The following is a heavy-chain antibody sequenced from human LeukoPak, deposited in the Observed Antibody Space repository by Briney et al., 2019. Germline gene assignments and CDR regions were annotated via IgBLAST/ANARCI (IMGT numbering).Heavy chain of an antibody. CDR2: ISSSGTTI. CDR1: GFTFSGHY. J-gene: IGHJ4*02. V-gene: IGHV3-11*01. D-gene: IGHD6-19*01. CDR3: ARGSIAVAAASDY. Sequence: PGGSLRLSCAASGFTFSGHYMSWIRQAPGKGLEWISYISSSGTTIHYADSVKGRFTISRDIAKNSLYLQMDSLRDEDTAVYYCARGSIAVAAASDYWGQGTLVTVSS.